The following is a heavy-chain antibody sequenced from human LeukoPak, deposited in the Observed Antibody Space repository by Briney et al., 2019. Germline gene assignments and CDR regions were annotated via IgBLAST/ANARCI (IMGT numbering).Heavy chain of an antibody. D-gene: IGHD3-10*01. CDR3: ARIITMVRGVIITGWFDP. J-gene: IGHJ5*02. Sequence: GASVKVSCKASGYTFTGYYMHCVRQAPVQGLEWMGWINPNSGGTNYAQKFQGRVTMTRDTSISTAYMELSRLRSDDTAVYYCARIITMVRGVIITGWFDPWGQGTLVTVSS. V-gene: IGHV1-2*02. CDR2: INPNSGGT. CDR1: GYTFTGYY.